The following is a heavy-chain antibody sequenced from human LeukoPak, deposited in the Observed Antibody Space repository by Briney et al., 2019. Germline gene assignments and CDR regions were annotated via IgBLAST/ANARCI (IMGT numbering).Heavy chain of an antibody. J-gene: IGHJ5*02. Sequence: GGSLRLSCAASGFTFSSYGMSWVRQAPGKGLEWVSAISGSGGSTYYADSVKGRFTISRDNSKNTLYLQMNSLRAEDTAVYYCARSRIAARPVDWFDPWGQGTLVTVSS. V-gene: IGHV3-23*01. D-gene: IGHD6-6*01. CDR1: GFTFSSYG. CDR3: ARSRIAARPVDWFDP. CDR2: ISGSGGST.